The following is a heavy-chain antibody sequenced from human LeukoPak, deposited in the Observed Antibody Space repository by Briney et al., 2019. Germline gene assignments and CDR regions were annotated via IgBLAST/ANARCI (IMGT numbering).Heavy chain of an antibody. CDR3: ARDPDSPGGYYFDY. Sequence: GGSLRLSCAASGFTFSSYEMNWVRQAPGKGLEWVSYISSSGSTIYYADSVKGRFTISRDNAKNSLYLQMNSLRAEDTAVYYCARDPDSPGGYYFDYWGQGTLVTVSS. D-gene: IGHD1-14*01. V-gene: IGHV3-48*03. CDR2: ISSSGSTI. CDR1: GFTFSSYE. J-gene: IGHJ4*02.